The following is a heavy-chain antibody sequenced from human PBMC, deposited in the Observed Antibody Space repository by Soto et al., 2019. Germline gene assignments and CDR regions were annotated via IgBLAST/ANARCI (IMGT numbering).Heavy chain of an antibody. CDR2: IIPIFGTA. V-gene: IGHV1-69*06. Sequence: GASVKVSCKASGGNFSSYSISWVRQAPGQGLEWMGGIIPIFGTANYAQKFQGRVTITADKSPSTAYMELSSLRSEGTAVDYCARGSHDFLSGPYNYCMDVWAQGTTVPVSS. CDR1: GGNFSSYS. J-gene: IGHJ6*02. D-gene: IGHD3-3*01. CDR3: ARGSHDFLSGPYNYCMDV.